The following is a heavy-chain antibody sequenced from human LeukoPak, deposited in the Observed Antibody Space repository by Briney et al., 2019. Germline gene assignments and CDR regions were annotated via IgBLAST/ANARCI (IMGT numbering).Heavy chain of an antibody. V-gene: IGHV1-2*02. CDR3: ARDRPVGSYAPSQDYGMDV. Sequence: GASVKVSCKASGYTFTVYYMHWVRQAPGPGLEWMGWINPKSGVTNYAQKLQGRVTMTRDTSISTAYLDLSRLRSDDTAVFFCARDRPVGSYAPSQDYGMDVWGQGTTVTVSS. D-gene: IGHD3-16*01. CDR1: GYTFTVYY. J-gene: IGHJ6*02. CDR2: INPKSGVT.